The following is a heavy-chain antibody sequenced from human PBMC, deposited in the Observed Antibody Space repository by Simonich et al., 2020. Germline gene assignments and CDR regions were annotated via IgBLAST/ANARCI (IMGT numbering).Heavy chain of an antibody. D-gene: IGHD2-15*01. CDR2: IIAYNGNT. CDR1: GYTFTSYV. J-gene: IGHJ4*02. V-gene: IGHV1-18*01. Sequence: QVQLVQSGAEVKKPGASVNVSCKASGYTFTSYVISVVRQAPGQGLEWMRWIIAYNGNTTYEQKLQRRVTMTTDTSTSTAYMELRRLRSDDTAVYYCARASRGTWWYYYFDYWGQGTPVTVSS. CDR3: ARASRGTWWYYYFDY.